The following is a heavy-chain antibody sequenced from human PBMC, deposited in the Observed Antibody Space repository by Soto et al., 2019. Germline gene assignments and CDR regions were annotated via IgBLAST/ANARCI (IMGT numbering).Heavy chain of an antibody. Sequence: GGSLRLSCAGSGFIFKNYALNWVRQAPGKGLEWVASITRDGYNKYYADSVKGRFTISRDNSRDTLSLQMTALTIEDSSVYYCTTGSGSSSTVGMEYWGQGTRVAVSS. CDR3: TTGSGSSSTVGMEY. CDR1: GFIFKNYA. CDR2: ITRDGYNK. D-gene: IGHD1-26*01. V-gene: IGHV3-30*04. J-gene: IGHJ4*01.